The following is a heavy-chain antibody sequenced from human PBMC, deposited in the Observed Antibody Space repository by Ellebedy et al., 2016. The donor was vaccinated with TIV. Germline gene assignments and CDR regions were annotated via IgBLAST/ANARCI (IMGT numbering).Heavy chain of an antibody. Sequence: SETLSLTXTVSGGSISSSSYYWGWIRQPPGKGLEWIGSIYYSGSTYYNPSLKSRVTISVDTSKNQFSLKLSSVTAADTAVYYCARGRAGLWFGVRGYYFDYWGQGTLVTVSS. CDR2: IYYSGST. V-gene: IGHV4-39*01. D-gene: IGHD3-10*01. CDR1: GGSISSSSYY. CDR3: ARGRAGLWFGVRGYYFDY. J-gene: IGHJ4*02.